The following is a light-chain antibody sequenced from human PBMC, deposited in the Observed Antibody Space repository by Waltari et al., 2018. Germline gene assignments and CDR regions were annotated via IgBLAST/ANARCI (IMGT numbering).Light chain of an antibody. J-gene: IGKJ4*01. CDR2: GAS. CDR3: QQANTFPLT. Sequence: DIQMTQSPSSLSASVGDRVTIPCRPSESISIYLNWFQQKPGKAPKALIYGASSLQSVVPSRFSGSGSGTDFTLTISSLQPEDFATYYCQQANTFPLTFGGGTKVEIK. V-gene: IGKV1-39*01. CDR1: ESISIY.